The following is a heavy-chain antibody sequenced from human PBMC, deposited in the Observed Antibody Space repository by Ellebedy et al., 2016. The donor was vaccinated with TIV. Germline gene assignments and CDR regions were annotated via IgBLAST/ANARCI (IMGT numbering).Heavy chain of an antibody. Sequence: GESLKISCTASGFIFEDYTVNWFRQAPGKGLEWVGFIRRGDSGGTAEYAASVKGRFSISRDDPKGIAYLQMSSLKTEDTAVYYCSREEGGFLSGYYGSGRDYYYYGLDVWGQGTTVTVSS. CDR1: GFIFEDYT. CDR2: IRRGDSGGTA. D-gene: IGHD3-10*01. V-gene: IGHV3-49*03. CDR3: SREEGGFLSGYYGSGRDYYYYGLDV. J-gene: IGHJ6*02.